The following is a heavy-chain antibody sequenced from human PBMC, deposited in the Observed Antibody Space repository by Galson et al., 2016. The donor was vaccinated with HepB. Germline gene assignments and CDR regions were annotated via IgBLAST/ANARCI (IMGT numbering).Heavy chain of an antibody. V-gene: IGHV3-23*01. CDR2: IGSDGVDT. D-gene: IGHD1-26*01. CDR3: AKDIGVVGRYYYYGMDV. CDR1: GFTFSSYA. Sequence: SLRLSCAASGFTFSSYAMSWVRQAPGKGLEWVSAIGSDGVDTYYADSVKGRFTISRDNSKSTLYLQMNSLRAEDTAVFYCAKDIGVVGRYYYYGMDVWGQGTTVTVS. J-gene: IGHJ6*02.